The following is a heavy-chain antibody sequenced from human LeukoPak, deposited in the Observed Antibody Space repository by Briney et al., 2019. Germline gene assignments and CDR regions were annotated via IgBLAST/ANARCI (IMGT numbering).Heavy chain of an antibody. CDR3: ARDTDIVVVPAAPYYYYMDV. D-gene: IGHD2-2*01. CDR1: GFTFSNYA. Sequence: GGSLRLSCAASGFTFSNYAMHWVRQAPGKGLEWVAVISYDGSNKYYADSVKGRLTISRDNSKNTLYLQMNSLRAEDTAEYYCARDTDIVVVPAAPYYYYMDVWGKGTTVTVSS. V-gene: IGHV3-30-3*01. J-gene: IGHJ6*03. CDR2: ISYDGSNK.